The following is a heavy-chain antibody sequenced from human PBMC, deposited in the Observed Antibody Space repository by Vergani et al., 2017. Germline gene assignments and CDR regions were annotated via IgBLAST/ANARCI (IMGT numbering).Heavy chain of an antibody. CDR1: GGSFTSYH. V-gene: IGHV4-34*01. CDR2: IDHTGRP. Sequence: QVQLQQWGGGLLKPSETLSLTCVVNGGSFTSYHWTWIRQSPGEGLEWVGDIDHTGRPDYNPSLKSRLTMSVDKSRNQFSLTLISVTATDTAIYFCARVNTETNGHLYYYYMDVWGQGTAVTVS. D-gene: IGHD4-11*01. J-gene: IGHJ6*03. CDR3: ARVNTETNGHLYYYYMDV.